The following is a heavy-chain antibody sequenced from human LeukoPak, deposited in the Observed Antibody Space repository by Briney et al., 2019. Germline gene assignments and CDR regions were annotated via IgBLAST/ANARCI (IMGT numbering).Heavy chain of an antibody. CDR3: ARAKGSIAARLGWFDA. J-gene: IGHJ5*02. CDR1: GFTFSSYG. Sequence: PGGSLRLSCAASGFTFSSYGMHWVRQAPGKGLEYVSAISSNGGSTYYANSVKGRFTISRDNSKNTLYLQMGSLRAEDMAVYYCARAKGSIAARLGWFDAWGQGTLVTVSS. D-gene: IGHD6-6*01. CDR2: ISSNGGST. V-gene: IGHV3-64*01.